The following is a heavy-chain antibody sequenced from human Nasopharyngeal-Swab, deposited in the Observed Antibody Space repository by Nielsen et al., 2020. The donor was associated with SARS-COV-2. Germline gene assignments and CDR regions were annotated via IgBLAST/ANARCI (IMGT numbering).Heavy chain of an antibody. CDR3: ARERRSMGMDV. CDR1: GFTFSSYS. V-gene: IGHV3-21*01. J-gene: IGHJ6*02. D-gene: IGHD6-6*01. CDR2: ISSSSSNI. Sequence: GESLKISCAASGFTFSSYSMNWVRQAPGKGLEWVSSISSSSSNIYYADSVKGRFTISRDNAKNSLYLQMNSLRAEDTAAYYCARERRSMGMDVWGQGTTVTVSS.